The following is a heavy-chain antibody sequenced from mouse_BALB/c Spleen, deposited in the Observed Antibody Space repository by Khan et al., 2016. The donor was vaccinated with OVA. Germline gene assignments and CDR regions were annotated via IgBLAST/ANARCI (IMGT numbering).Heavy chain of an antibody. CDR3: ARCYFGNYEFAY. J-gene: IGHJ3*01. Sequence: QVQLQQSGAELVKPGASVKLSCKTSGYTFTSYWIQWVKQRPGQGLGWIGQIFPGTGTTYYNENFKGKATLTVDTSSSTAYMQLSSLTSEDSAVYFCARCYFGNYEFAYWGQGTLVTVSP. D-gene: IGHD2-1*01. CDR1: GYTFTSYW. V-gene: IGHV1S132*01. CDR2: IFPGTGTT.